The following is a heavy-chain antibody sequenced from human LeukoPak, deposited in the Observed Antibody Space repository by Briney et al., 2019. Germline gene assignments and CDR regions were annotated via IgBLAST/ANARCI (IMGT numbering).Heavy chain of an antibody. CDR1: GGSISSYY. CDR3: ARLISGDCCAPHF. D-gene: IGHD2-21*02. V-gene: IGHV4-59*08. Sequence: PSETLSLTCTVSGGSISSYYWGWIRQPPGKGLDWIGTINQSGVTYYNPSLKSRVTISIDTSKNQFSLKLTSVTAADTAVYYCARLISGDCCAPHFWGQGTLVTVSS. CDR2: INQSGVT. J-gene: IGHJ4*02.